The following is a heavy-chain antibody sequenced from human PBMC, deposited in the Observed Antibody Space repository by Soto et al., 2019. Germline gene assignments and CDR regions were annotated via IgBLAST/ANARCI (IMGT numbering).Heavy chain of an antibody. CDR2: INHSGST. CDR1: GGSFSGYY. CDR3: ARSIHRNIVATAYYYYYGMDV. V-gene: IGHV4-34*01. Sequence: SETLSLTCAVYGGSFSGYYWSWIRQPPGKGLEWIGEINHSGSTNYNPSLKSRVTISVDTSKNQFSLKLSSVTAADTAVYYCARSIHRNIVATAYYYYYGMDVWGQGTTVTVSS. D-gene: IGHD5-12*01. J-gene: IGHJ6*02.